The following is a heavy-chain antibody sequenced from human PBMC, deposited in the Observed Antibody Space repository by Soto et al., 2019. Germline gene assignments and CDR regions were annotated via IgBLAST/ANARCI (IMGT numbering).Heavy chain of an antibody. V-gene: IGHV3-53*01. J-gene: IGHJ3*02. CDR2: IYSGGST. Sequence: PGGSLRLSCAASGFTVSSNYMSWVRQAPGKGLEWVSVIYSGGSTYYADSVKGRFTISRDNSKNTLYLQMNSLRAEDTAVYYCARFSVVNLHDAFDIWGQGTMVTVSS. CDR3: ARFSVVNLHDAFDI. CDR1: GFTVSSNY. D-gene: IGHD2-15*01.